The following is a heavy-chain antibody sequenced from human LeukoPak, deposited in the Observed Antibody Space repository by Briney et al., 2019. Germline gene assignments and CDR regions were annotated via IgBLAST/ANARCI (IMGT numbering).Heavy chain of an antibody. V-gene: IGHV4-34*01. CDR3: ARGRYCSSTSGSKWFGP. CDR1: GGSFSGYY. CDR2: INHSGST. D-gene: IGHD2-2*01. Sequence: PSETLSLTCAVYGGSFSGYYWSWIRQPPGKWLEWIGEINHSGSTNYNPSLKSRVTMSVDTSKNQLSLKLSSVTAADTAVYYCARGRYCSSTSGSKWFGPWRQGTLLTVSS. J-gene: IGHJ5*02.